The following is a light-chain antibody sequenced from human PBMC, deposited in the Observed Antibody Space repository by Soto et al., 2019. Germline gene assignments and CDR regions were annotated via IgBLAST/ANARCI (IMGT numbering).Light chain of an antibody. CDR1: QSVRSS. V-gene: IGKV3-15*01. Sequence: EIVLTQSPATLSLSPGDRATLSCRASQSVRSSLAWFQQKPGQAPRLLIYDASTRATGIPARFSGSGSGTEFTLTISSLQSEDFALYYCQQYKDWPLTFGGGTKVEIK. J-gene: IGKJ4*01. CDR3: QQYKDWPLT. CDR2: DAS.